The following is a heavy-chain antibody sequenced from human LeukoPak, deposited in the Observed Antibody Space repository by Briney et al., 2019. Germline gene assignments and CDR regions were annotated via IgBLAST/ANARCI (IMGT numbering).Heavy chain of an antibody. V-gene: IGHV1-2*02. J-gene: IGHJ3*01. Sequence: ASVKVSCKASGYTFTGYYMHWVRQAPGQGLEWMGWINPNSGGTNYAQKFQGRVTMTRDTSISTAYMELSRLRSDDTAVYYCEREPSGSYSEDAFDVWGQRTMVTVS. CDR1: GYTFTGYY. CDR2: INPNSGGT. D-gene: IGHD1-26*01. CDR3: EREPSGSYSEDAFDV.